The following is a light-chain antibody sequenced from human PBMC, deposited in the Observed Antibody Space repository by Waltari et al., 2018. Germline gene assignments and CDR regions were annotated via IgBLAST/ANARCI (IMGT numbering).Light chain of an antibody. J-gene: IGKJ2*02. CDR3: QQLKSYPRT. CDR2: AAS. CDR1: QGIITY. V-gene: IGKV1-9*01. Sequence: DIQLTQSPSFLSASVGDRVTITCRASQGIITYLTWYQQKPGKAPKVLIYAASTLQSGVPSRFIGSGSGTEFTLTISSLQPEDFATYYCQQLKSYPRTFGQGTKLEIK.